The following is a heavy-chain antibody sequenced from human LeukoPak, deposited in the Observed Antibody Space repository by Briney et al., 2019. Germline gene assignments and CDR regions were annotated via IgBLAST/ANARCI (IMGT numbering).Heavy chain of an antibody. D-gene: IGHD2-2*02. Sequence: GGSLRLSCAASGFTFNNYAMSWVRQAPGKGLEWVSTFSGSGGSTYYADSVKGRFTISRDNSKNTLYLQMNSLRAEDTAVYYCAKEDCSSTSCYRGPVDYWGRGTLVTVSS. CDR2: FSGSGGST. V-gene: IGHV3-23*01. CDR1: GFTFNNYA. CDR3: AKEDCSSTSCYRGPVDY. J-gene: IGHJ4*02.